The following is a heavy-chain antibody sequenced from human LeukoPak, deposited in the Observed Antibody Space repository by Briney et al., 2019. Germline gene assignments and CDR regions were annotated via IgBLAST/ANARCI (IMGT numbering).Heavy chain of an antibody. V-gene: IGHV4-39*07. Sequence: SETLSLTCTVSGGSISSSSYYWGWIRQPPGKGLEWIGSIYYSGSTYYNPSLKSRVTISVDTSKNQFSLKLSSVTAADTAVYYCAQNGQSGFSFDPWGQGTLVTVSS. CDR1: GGSISSSSYY. J-gene: IGHJ5*02. CDR2: IYYSGST. D-gene: IGHD2-8*01. CDR3: AQNGQSGFSFDP.